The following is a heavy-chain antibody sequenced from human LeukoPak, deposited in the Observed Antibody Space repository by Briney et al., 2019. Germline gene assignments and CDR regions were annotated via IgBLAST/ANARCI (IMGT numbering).Heavy chain of an antibody. D-gene: IGHD3-16*01. CDR2: IYHTGSS. V-gene: IGHV4-30-4*01. Sequence: SQTLSLTCRVTGDPTTSGDYFWSWVRQPPGKGLEWVGYIYHTGSSYCNPSLKNRLSLSVDTSKNQFSLNLTSVTVADTARYFCARLGDLGMDVWGQGTTVSVFS. CDR3: ARLGDLGMDV. CDR1: GDPTTSGDYF. J-gene: IGHJ6*02.